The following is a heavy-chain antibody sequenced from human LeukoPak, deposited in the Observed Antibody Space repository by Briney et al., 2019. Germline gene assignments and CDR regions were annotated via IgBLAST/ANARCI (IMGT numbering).Heavy chain of an antibody. CDR3: AREWALPGAYYMDV. Sequence: GGSLRLSCAASGFTFRTYWMHWVRQVPGKGLVWVSGISSDGSSTIYADSVKGRFTISGDNANNTLYLQMNSLRGEDTAVYYCAREWALPGAYYMDVWGKGTTVTVSS. J-gene: IGHJ6*03. CDR1: GFTFRTYW. D-gene: IGHD1-26*01. CDR2: ISSDGSST. V-gene: IGHV3-74*01.